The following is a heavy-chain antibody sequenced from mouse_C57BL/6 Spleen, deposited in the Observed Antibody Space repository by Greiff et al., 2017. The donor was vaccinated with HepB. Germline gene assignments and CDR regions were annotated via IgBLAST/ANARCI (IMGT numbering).Heavy chain of an antibody. D-gene: IGHD2-3*01. CDR3: ARGDGYYGYDFDY. V-gene: IGHV1-50*01. J-gene: IGHJ2*01. CDR2: IDPSDSYT. Sequence: QVQLQQPGAELVKPGASVKLSCKASGYTFTSYWMQWVKQRPGQGLEWIGEIDPSDSYTNYNQKFKGKATLTVDTSSSTAYMQLSSLTSEDSAVYYCARGDGYYGYDFDYWGQGTTLTVSS. CDR1: GYTFTSYW.